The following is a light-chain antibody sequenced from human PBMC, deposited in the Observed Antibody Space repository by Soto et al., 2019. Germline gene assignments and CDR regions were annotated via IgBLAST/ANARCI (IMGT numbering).Light chain of an antibody. CDR1: SSDIGAYNY. J-gene: IGLJ1*01. V-gene: IGLV2-14*01. CDR2: DVS. CDR3: SSYTSSSTVLYV. Sequence: QSALAQPASVSGSPGQSITISCTGTSSDIGAYNYVSWYQQHPGKAPKLMIHDVSNRPSGVSSRFSGSKSGNTASLSISGLQAEDEADYYCSSYTSSSTVLYVFGIGTKVTVL.